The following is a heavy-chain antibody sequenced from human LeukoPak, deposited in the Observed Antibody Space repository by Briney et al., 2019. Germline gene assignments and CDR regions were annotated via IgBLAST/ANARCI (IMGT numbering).Heavy chain of an antibody. CDR3: AKDRGVPAPINAFDF. CDR1: GFRLEDYA. CDR2: MSWNSVTM. D-gene: IGHD2-2*01. Sequence: GGSLRLSCAGSGFRLEDYAMHWVRQAPGKGLEWVSGMSWNSVTMGYEDSVKGRFTISRDNAKNSLYLQMDSLRAEDTALYYCAKDRGVPAPINAFDFWGQGTMVTVSS. V-gene: IGHV3-9*01. J-gene: IGHJ3*01.